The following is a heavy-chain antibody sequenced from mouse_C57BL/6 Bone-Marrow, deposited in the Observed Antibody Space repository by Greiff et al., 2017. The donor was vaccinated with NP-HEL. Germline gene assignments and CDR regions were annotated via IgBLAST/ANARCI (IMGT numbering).Heavy chain of an antibody. Sequence: EVQLVESGGGLVQPGGSLKLSCAASGIDFSRYWMSWVRRAPGKGLEWIGEINPDSSTINYAPSLKDKFIISRDNAKNTLYLQMRKLRSEDTALYYCTRPTITTLVAYWYFDVWGTGTTVTVSS. D-gene: IGHD1-1*01. CDR3: TRPTITTLVAYWYFDV. J-gene: IGHJ1*03. CDR1: GIDFSRYW. CDR2: INPDSSTI. V-gene: IGHV4-1*01.